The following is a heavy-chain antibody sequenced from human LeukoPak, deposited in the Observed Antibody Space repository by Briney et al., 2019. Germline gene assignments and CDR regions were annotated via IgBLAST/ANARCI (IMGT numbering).Heavy chain of an antibody. D-gene: IGHD3-10*01. CDR3: ARERRGGGFDP. CDR2: MNPNSGNT. J-gene: IGHJ5*02. V-gene: IGHV1-8*03. CDR1: GYTFTSYD. Sequence: ASVKVSCKASGYTFTSYDINWVRQATGQGLEWMGWMNPNSGNTGYAQKFQGRVTITSNTSISTAYMELSSLRSEYTAVYYCARERRGGGFDPWGQGTLVTVSS.